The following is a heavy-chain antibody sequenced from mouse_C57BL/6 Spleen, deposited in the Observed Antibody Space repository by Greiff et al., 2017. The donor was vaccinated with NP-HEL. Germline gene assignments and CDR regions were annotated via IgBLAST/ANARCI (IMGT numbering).Heavy chain of an antibody. CDR1: GFTFSDYG. D-gene: IGHD6-2*01. J-gene: IGHJ1*03. V-gene: IGHV5-17*01. Sequence: DVMLVESGGGLVKPGGSLKLSCAASGFTFSDYGMHWVRQAPEKGLEWVAYISSGSSTIYYADTVKGRFTISRDNAKNTLFLQMTSLRSEDTAMYYCAILSPWYFDVWGTGTTVTVSS. CDR3: AILSPWYFDV. CDR2: ISSGSSTI.